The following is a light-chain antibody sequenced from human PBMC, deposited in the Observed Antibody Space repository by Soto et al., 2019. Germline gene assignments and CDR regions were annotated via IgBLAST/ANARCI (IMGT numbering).Light chain of an antibody. CDR2: GAS. CDR3: QQYGSEGLT. Sequence: IVLRPSTGTLSLSAGYRAIISCSASHSVSSTYSAWYQQKPCQAPRLLIYGASSRATGIPDRFSGSGSGTDFTLTIRRLEPEDFAVYYCQQYGSEGLTFGPGTTVDIK. CDR1: HSVSSTY. V-gene: IGKV3-20*01. J-gene: IGKJ3*01.